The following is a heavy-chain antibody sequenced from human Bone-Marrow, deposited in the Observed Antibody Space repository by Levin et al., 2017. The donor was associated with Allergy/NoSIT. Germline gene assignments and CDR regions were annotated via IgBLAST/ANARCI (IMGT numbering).Heavy chain of an antibody. J-gene: IGHJ5*02. CDR2: ISAYNGNT. D-gene: IGHD2-2*01. CDR3: ARHNPSRRYQLLFDP. V-gene: IGHV1-18*01. CDR1: GYTFTSYG. Sequence: SGESLKISCKASGYTFTSYGISWVRQAPGQGLEWMGWISAYNGNTNYAQKLQGRVTMTTDTSTSTAYMELRSLRSDDTAVYYCARHNPSRRYQLLFDPWGQGTLVTVSS.